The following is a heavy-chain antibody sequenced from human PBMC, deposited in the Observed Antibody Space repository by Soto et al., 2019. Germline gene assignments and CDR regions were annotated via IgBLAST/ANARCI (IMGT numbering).Heavy chain of an antibody. D-gene: IGHD1-26*01. Sequence: PSETLSLTCTVSGGSISSGGHYWSWIRQHPGKGLEWIGYIYYSGSTYYNPSLKSRVTISVDTSKNQFSLKLSSVTAADTAVYYCARDTTTTGGNRFDPWGQGTLVTVSS. CDR1: GGSISSGGHY. J-gene: IGHJ5*02. CDR3: ARDTTTTGGNRFDP. V-gene: IGHV4-31*03. CDR2: IYYSGST.